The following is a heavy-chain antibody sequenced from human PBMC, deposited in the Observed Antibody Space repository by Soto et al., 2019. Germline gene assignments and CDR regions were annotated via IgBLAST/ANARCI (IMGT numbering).Heavy chain of an antibody. CDR1: GGTFSSYA. D-gene: IGHD3-22*01. CDR2: IIPIFGTA. V-gene: IGHV1-69*13. J-gene: IGHJ6*02. Sequence: ASVKVSCKASGGTFSSYAISWVRQAPGQGLEWMGGIIPIFGTANYAQKFQGRVTITADESTSTAYMELSSLRSEDTAVYYCARPLNSSGYYYYYYYGMDVWGQGTTVTVSS. CDR3: ARPLNSSGYYYYYYYGMDV.